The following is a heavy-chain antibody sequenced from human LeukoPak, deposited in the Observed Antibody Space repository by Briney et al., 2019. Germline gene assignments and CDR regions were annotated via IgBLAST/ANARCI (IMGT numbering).Heavy chain of an antibody. CDR3: ARSELLWFGGVNSGFDY. CDR1: GGSFSSYY. J-gene: IGHJ4*02. Sequence: TSETLSLTCTVSGGSFSSYYWSWIRQPPGKGLEWIGYISYSGSTDYNPSLKSRVTVSLDTSKNQFSLRLNSVTAVDTAMYYCARSELLWFGGVNSGFDYWGQGTLVTVSS. D-gene: IGHD3-10*01. V-gene: IGHV4-59*01. CDR2: ISYSGST.